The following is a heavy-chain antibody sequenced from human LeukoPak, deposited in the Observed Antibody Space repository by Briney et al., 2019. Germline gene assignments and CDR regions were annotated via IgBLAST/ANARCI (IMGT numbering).Heavy chain of an antibody. CDR1: GGSISSYY. CDR3: ARQIASAGTAGFDF. CDR2: IYSTGST. Sequence: SETLSLTCTVSGGSISSYYWSWTRQPAGKGLEWIGRIYSTGSTNYNPSLKSRVTMSVDTSKNQFSLRLRSVTTADTAGYYCARQIASAGTAGFDFWGQGALVTVSS. D-gene: IGHD6-13*01. J-gene: IGHJ4*02. V-gene: IGHV4-4*07.